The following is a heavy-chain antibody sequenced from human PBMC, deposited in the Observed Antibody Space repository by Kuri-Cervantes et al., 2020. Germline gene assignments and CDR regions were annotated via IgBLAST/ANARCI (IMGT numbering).Heavy chain of an antibody. CDR2: IKQDGSEK. CDR1: GFTFSSYW. CDR3: ARGVGSTTVTTRLAGCFDY. V-gene: IGHV3-7*03. J-gene: IGHJ4*02. Sequence: GGSLRLSCAASGFTFSSYWMSWVRQAPGKGLEWVANIKQDGSEKYYVDSVKGRFTISRDNAKNSLYLQMNSLRAEDTALYYCARGVGSTTVTTRLAGCFDYWGQGTLVTVSS. D-gene: IGHD4-17*01.